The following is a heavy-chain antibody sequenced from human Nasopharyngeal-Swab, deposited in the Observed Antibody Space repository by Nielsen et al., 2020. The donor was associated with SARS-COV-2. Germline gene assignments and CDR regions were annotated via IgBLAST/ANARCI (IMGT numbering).Heavy chain of an antibody. D-gene: IGHD3-22*01. Sequence: GESLKISCAASGFTFSRYTMHWVRQAPGKGLEWVAVISYDGSNKYHADSVKGRFTISRDISKNTLYLQMNSLRAEDTAVFYCASTPLDSSGYYYAFHYWGRGTLVTVSS. CDR3: ASTPLDSSGYYYAFHY. CDR1: GFTFSRYT. V-gene: IGHV3-30-3*01. J-gene: IGHJ4*02. CDR2: ISYDGSNK.